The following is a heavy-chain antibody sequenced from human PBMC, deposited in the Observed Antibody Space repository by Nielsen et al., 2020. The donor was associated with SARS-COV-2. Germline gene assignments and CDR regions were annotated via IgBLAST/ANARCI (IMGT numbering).Heavy chain of an antibody. J-gene: IGHJ4*02. Sequence: GESLKISCAASGFTSSSYAMSWVRQAPGKGLEWVSAISGSGGSTYYADSVKGRFTISRDNSKNTLYLQMNSLRAEDTAVYYCAKDGYDFWSGYRIDYWGQGTLVTVSS. CDR1: GFTSSSYA. CDR3: AKDGYDFWSGYRIDY. D-gene: IGHD3-3*01. V-gene: IGHV3-23*01. CDR2: ISGSGGST.